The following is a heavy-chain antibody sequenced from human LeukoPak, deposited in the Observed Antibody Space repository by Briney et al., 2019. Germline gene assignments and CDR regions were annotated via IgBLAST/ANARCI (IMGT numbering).Heavy chain of an antibody. CDR2: IWYDGSNK. Sequence: GRSLRLSCAASGFTFSSYGMHWVRQAPGKGLEWVAVIWYDGSNKYYADSVKGRFTISRDNSKNTLYLQMNSLRAEDTAVYYCARDPDYGGNYGFFDYWGQGTLVTVSS. CDR1: GFTFSSYG. D-gene: IGHD4-23*01. CDR3: ARDPDYGGNYGFFDY. V-gene: IGHV3-33*01. J-gene: IGHJ4*02.